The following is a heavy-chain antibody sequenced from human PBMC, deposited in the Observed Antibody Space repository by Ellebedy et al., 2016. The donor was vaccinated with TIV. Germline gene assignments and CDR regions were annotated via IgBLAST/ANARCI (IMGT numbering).Heavy chain of an antibody. Sequence: PGGSLRLSCAASGFTFSSNWMSWVRQAPGKGLEWVANMRQDGSEKYYVDSVKGRFTVSRDSTDNSLYLQMSSLRAEDTAVYYCARFTGTHYGYLDYWGQGVLVTVSS. CDR3: ARFTGTHYGYLDY. CDR2: MRQDGSEK. D-gene: IGHD4-17*01. CDR1: GFTFSSNW. J-gene: IGHJ4*02. V-gene: IGHV3-7*03.